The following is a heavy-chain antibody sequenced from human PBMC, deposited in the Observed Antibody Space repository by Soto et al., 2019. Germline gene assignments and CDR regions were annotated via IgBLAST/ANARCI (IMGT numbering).Heavy chain of an antibody. Sequence: SGGGLRISFAASGFTLSSSVVSWVRQPPGKGLEWVSSLSASGTTTYYADSVKGRFTISRDSSKSTLYLQMNSLRAEDTAVYYCAKARYYDTGPFDYWGQGTLVTVS. D-gene: IGHD3-22*01. J-gene: IGHJ4*02. CDR2: LSASGTTT. CDR1: GFTLSSSV. V-gene: IGHV3-23*01. CDR3: AKARYYDTGPFDY.